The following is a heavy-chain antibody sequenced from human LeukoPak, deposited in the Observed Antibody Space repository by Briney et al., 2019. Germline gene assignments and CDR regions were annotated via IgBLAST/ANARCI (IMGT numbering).Heavy chain of an antibody. CDR3: ASNEGRDGYNLPLFDY. Sequence: FPIFGTANYAQKFQGRVTITADESTSTAYMELSSLRSEDTAVYYCASNEGRDGYNLPLFDYWGQGTLVTVSS. CDR2: FPIFGTA. V-gene: IGHV1-69*01. J-gene: IGHJ4*02. D-gene: IGHD5-24*01.